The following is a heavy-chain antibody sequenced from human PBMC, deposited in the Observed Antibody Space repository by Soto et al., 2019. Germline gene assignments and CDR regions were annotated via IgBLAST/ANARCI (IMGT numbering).Heavy chain of an antibody. J-gene: IGHJ3*02. V-gene: IGHV4-59*01. CDR1: GGSISSYY. CDR2: IYYSGST. Sequence: SETLSLTCTVSGGSISSYYWSWIRQPPGKGLEWIGYIYYSGSTNYNPSLKSRVTISVDTSKNQFSLKLSSVTAADTAVYHCARVEGYCSGGSCYFDAFDIWGQGTMVTVSS. CDR3: ARVEGYCSGGSCYFDAFDI. D-gene: IGHD2-15*01.